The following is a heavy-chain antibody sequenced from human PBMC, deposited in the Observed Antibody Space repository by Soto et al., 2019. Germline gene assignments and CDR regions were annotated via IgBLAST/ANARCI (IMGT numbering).Heavy chain of an antibody. J-gene: IGHJ4*02. CDR2: MNPNSGNT. Sequence: ASVKVPCQASGYTFTSYDINWVRQATGQGLEWMGWMNPNSGNTGYAQKFQGRVTMTRNTSISTAYMELSSLRSEDTAVYYCARASKVTNFDYWGQGTLVTVAS. CDR3: ARASKVTNFDY. V-gene: IGHV1-8*01. CDR1: GYTFTSYD. D-gene: IGHD2-21*02.